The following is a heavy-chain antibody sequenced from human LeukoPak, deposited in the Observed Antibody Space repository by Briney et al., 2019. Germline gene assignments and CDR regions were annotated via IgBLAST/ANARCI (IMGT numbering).Heavy chain of an antibody. V-gene: IGHV7-4-1*02. Sequence: ASVKVSCKASGYTFTSYAMNWVRQAPGQGLEWMGWINTNTGNPTYAQGFMGRFVFSLDTSISTAYLQISSLKAEDTAVYYCARFAVHRRLLVAGQFGLDYWGQGTLVTVSS. CDR3: ARFAVHRRLLVAGQFGLDY. D-gene: IGHD6-19*01. J-gene: IGHJ4*02. CDR1: GYTFTSYA. CDR2: INTNTGNP.